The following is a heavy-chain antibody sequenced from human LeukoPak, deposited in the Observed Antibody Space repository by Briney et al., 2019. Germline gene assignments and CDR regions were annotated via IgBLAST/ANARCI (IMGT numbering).Heavy chain of an antibody. D-gene: IGHD7-27*01. V-gene: IGHV3-53*01. Sequence: GGSLRLSCAASRFTVSTNYVSWVSQSQGKGLEWVSVIYSGGSPYYADSVKGRFTISRDNSKNTLYLQMNSLRVEDTAMYYCARKLGTVDDYWGQGPLVTVSS. CDR3: ARKLGTVDDY. J-gene: IGHJ4*02. CDR1: RFTVSTNY. CDR2: IYSGGSP.